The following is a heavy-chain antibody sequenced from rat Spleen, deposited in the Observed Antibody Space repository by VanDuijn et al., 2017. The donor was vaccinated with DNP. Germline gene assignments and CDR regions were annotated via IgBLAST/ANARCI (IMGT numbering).Heavy chain of an antibody. CDR1: GFTFTDYN. V-gene: IGHV5-7*01. CDR3: ARPDA. D-gene: IGHD1-6*01. CDR2: ISYDGSST. Sequence: EVQLVESGGGLVQPGRSLKLSCAASGFTFTDYNMAWVRQAPKKGLEWVATISYDGSSTYYRDSVKGRFTISRDSAKSTLYLQMDSLRSEDTATYYCARPDAWGQGVMVTVSS. J-gene: IGHJ2*01.